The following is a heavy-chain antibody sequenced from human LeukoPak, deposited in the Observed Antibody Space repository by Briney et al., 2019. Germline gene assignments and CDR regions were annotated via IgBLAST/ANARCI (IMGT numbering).Heavy chain of an antibody. Sequence: SETLSLTCTVSGYSISSGYYWGWIRQPPGKGLEWIGSIYYSGSTYYNPSLKSRVTIPVDTSKNHFSLRLSSVTAAHTAVSYRAGGAGSRWFYKYWGQGSLVTVSS. CDR1: GYSISSGYY. J-gene: IGHJ4*02. CDR3: AGGAGSRWFYKY. V-gene: IGHV4-38-2*02. CDR2: IYYSGST. D-gene: IGHD6-13*01.